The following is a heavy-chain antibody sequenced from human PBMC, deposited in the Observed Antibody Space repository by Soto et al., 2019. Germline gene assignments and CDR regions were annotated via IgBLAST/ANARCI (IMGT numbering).Heavy chain of an antibody. Sequence: SETLSLTCTVSGGSISSYYWRWIRQPPGKGLEWIGYIYYSGSTNYNPSLKSRVTISVDTSKNQFSLKLSSVTAADTAVYYCARDDYGRLNFDYWGQGTLVTVSS. CDR2: IYYSGST. D-gene: IGHD4-17*01. J-gene: IGHJ4*02. V-gene: IGHV4-59*01. CDR3: ARDDYGRLNFDY. CDR1: GGSISSYY.